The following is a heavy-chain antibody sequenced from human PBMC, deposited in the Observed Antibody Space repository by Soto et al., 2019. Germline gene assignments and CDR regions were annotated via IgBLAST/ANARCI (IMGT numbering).Heavy chain of an antibody. Sequence: ASVKVSCKASGYTFTKFDINWVRQATGQGLEWMGWMNPNSGNTGYAQKFQGRVTMTRNTSITTAYMELSTLRSEDTAVYYCVRGDYGDYSHWFDPWGQGTLVTVSS. V-gene: IGHV1-8*01. J-gene: IGHJ5*02. CDR3: VRGDYGDYSHWFDP. D-gene: IGHD4-17*01. CDR2: MNPNSGNT. CDR1: GYTFTKFD.